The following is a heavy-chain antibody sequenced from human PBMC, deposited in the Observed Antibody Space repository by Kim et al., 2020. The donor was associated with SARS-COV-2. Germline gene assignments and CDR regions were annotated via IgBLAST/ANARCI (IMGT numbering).Heavy chain of an antibody. D-gene: IGHD3-10*01. CDR3: ARVRIAAGGYGESIPHSFDS. V-gene: IGHV4-59*13. CDR2: IYYSGST. Sequence: SETLSLTCTVSGGAISSYYWSWIRQPPGKGLEWIGNIYYSGSTNYSPSLKSRLTISVDTSKNQFSLKVSSVTAADTAVYYCARVRIAAGGYGESIPHSFDSWGLGTLVTVSS. J-gene: IGHJ4*02. CDR1: GGAISSYY.